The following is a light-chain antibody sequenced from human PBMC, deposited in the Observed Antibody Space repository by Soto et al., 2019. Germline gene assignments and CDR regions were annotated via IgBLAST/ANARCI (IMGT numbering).Light chain of an antibody. Sequence: QSALTQPASVSGSPGQSITFSCTGPSSDVGTYNLVSWYQQHPGKAPKLLIYDDNKRPSEISNRCSGSKSANTASLTISGLQAEDEADYYCSSYTSNTWVFGGGTKVTVL. J-gene: IGLJ3*02. V-gene: IGLV2-23*01. CDR2: DDN. CDR1: SSDVGTYNL. CDR3: SSYTSNTWV.